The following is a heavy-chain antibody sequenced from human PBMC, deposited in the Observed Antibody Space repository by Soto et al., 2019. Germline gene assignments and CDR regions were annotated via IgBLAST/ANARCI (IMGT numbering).Heavy chain of an antibody. CDR2: FNPTSGST. J-gene: IGHJ6*02. Sequence: ASVKVSCKASGYTFINYYIHWVRQAPGQGLEWMGIFNPTSGSTNYAQKFQGRVTLTMDTSTRTVYMELSSLRSEDTAVYYCASHYGDYYYYYGMDVWGQGTTVTVSS. CDR1: GYTFINYY. CDR3: ASHYGDYYYYYGMDV. V-gene: IGHV1-46*01. D-gene: IGHD4-17*01.